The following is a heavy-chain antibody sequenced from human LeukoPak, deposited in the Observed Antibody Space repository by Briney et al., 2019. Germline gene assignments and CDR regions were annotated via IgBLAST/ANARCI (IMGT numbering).Heavy chain of an antibody. CDR3: AKSSSWTYHYLDY. CDR2: ICGSGGST. J-gene: IGHJ4*02. V-gene: IGHV3-23*01. D-gene: IGHD6-13*01. CDR1: GFTLSSYV. Sequence: GGSLRLSCAASGFTLSSYVMSWVRQAPGKGLEWVSAICGSGGSTYYAASVKGRFTISRDNSMNSLSLQMNSLRAEDTALYYCAKSSSWTYHYLDYWGQGALVTVSS.